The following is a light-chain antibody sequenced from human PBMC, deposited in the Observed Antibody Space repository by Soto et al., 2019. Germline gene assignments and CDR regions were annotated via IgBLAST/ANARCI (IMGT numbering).Light chain of an antibody. CDR3: QKYDSAALT. CDR2: GAF. J-gene: IGKJ3*01. CDR1: QDIKNS. V-gene: IGKV1-27*01. Sequence: DLQMTQSPSSLSASVGDRVTITCRASQDIKNSLAWYQQKPGKVPKLLIFGAFNAQSGVPSRFSGSGSGTDFTLTISSLQSEDVATYYCQKYDSAALTFGPGTKVDIK.